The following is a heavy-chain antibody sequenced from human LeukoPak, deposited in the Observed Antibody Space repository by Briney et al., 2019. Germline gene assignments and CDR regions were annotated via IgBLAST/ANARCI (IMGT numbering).Heavy chain of an antibody. Sequence: SETLSLTCTVSGGSFSRYFWTWIRQTPGKGLEWIGYIDHSGSTNYSPSLQSRVTISIDTSKNQFSLKLNSVTAADTAVYYCAREYFSANYMDVWGTGTTVTVSS. CDR1: GGSFSRYF. CDR2: IDHSGST. D-gene: IGHD3-3*01. V-gene: IGHV4-59*01. J-gene: IGHJ6*03. CDR3: AREYFSANYMDV.